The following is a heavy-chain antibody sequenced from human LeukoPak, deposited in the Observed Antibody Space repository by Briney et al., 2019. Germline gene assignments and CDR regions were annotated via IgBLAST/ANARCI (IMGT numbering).Heavy chain of an antibody. D-gene: IGHD4-17*01. J-gene: IGHJ4*02. CDR2: IGTAADT. CDR3: Y. V-gene: IGHV3-13*01. Sequence: PGGSLRLSCAASGFTFSSYDMHWVRQATGKGLEWVSAIGTAADTYYPGSVKGRFTISRDNAKNSLYLHYCARSNGDYNPPFDYWGQGTLVTVSS. CDR1: GFTFSSYD.